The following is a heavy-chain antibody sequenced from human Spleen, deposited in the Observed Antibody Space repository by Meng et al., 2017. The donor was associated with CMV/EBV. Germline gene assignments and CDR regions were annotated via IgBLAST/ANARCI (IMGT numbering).Heavy chain of an antibody. CDR2: ISWNSGSI. CDR3: VPHDCAMDV. CDR1: GFTFDDYA. J-gene: IGHJ6*02. V-gene: IGHV3-9*01. Sequence: GGSLRLSCAASGFTFDDYAMHWVRQAPGKGLEWVSGISWNSGSIGYADSVKGRFTISRDNARNSLYMEMNSLRPEDTAVYYCVPHDCAMDVWGQGTTVTVSS.